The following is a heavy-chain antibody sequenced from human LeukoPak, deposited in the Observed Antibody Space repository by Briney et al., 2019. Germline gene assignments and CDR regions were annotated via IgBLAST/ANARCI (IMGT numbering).Heavy chain of an antibody. D-gene: IGHD5-12*01. CDR2: IYYSGST. V-gene: IGHV4-39*01. CDR1: GVSISSSSYY. J-gene: IGHJ4*02. CDR3: ARWARTVATYDY. Sequence: PSETLSLTCTVSGVSISSSSYYWGWIRQPPGKGLEWIGSIYYSGSTYYNPSLKSRVTISVDTSKNQFSLKLSSVTAADTAVYYCARWARTVATYDYWGQGTLVTVSS.